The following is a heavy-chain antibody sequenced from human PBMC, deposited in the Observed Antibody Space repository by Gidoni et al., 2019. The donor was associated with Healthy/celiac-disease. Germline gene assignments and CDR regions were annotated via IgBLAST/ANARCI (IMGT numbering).Heavy chain of an antibody. J-gene: IGHJ3*02. CDR2: INPNSGGT. Sequence: QVQLVQSGAEVKKPGASVKVSCKASGYTFTGYYMHWVRQAPGQGLEWMGRINPNSGGTNYAQKFQGRVTMTRDTSISTAYMELSRLRSDDTAVYYCARVVPGLYPILAFDIWGQGTMVTVSS. D-gene: IGHD6-6*01. CDR3: ARVVPGLYPILAFDI. V-gene: IGHV1-2*06. CDR1: GYTFTGYY.